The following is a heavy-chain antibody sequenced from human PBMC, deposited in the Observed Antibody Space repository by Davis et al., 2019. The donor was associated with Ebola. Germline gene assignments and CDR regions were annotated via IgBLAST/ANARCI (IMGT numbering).Heavy chain of an antibody. Sequence: SETLSLTCTVSGVSIGSYYWTWIRQPPGKGLEWIGSIYYSGSTYYNPSLKSRVTISVDTSKNQFSLKLSSVTAADTAVYYCATNHRYSSGWYGGNWFDPWGQGTLVTVSS. D-gene: IGHD6-19*01. CDR2: IYYSGST. CDR1: GVSIGSYY. V-gene: IGHV4-59*05. CDR3: ATNHRYSSGWYGGNWFDP. J-gene: IGHJ5*02.